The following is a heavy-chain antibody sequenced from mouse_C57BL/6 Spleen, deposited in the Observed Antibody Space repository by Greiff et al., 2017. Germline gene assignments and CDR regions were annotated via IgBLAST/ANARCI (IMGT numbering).Heavy chain of an antibody. V-gene: IGHV1-69*01. J-gene: IGHJ4*01. CDR3: ARSRYYGSSLGDAMDY. CDR2: IDPSDSYT. CDR1: GYTFTSYW. D-gene: IGHD1-1*01. Sequence: QVQLQQSGAELVMPGASVKLSCKASGYTFTSYWMHWVKQRPGQGLEWIGEIDPSDSYTNYNQKFKGKSTLTVDKSSSTAYMQLSSLTSEDSAVYYCARSRYYGSSLGDAMDYWGQGTSVTVSS.